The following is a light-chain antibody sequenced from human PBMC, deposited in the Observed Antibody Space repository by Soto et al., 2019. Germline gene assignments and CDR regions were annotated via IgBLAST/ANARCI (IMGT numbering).Light chain of an antibody. V-gene: IGKV3-15*01. Sequence: EIVMTQSPGTLSVSPGERASLSCRASQSVGMNLAWYQQKPGQGPRLLIYGASTRASGIPARFSGSGSGTEFTLTISSLQSEDFAVYYCQQFSDWPRSFGLGTKLEI. J-gene: IGKJ2*01. CDR2: GAS. CDR1: QSVGMN. CDR3: QQFSDWPRS.